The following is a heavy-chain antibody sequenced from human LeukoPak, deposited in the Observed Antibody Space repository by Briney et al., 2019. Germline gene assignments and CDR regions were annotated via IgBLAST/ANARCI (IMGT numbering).Heavy chain of an antibody. J-gene: IGHJ4*02. D-gene: IGHD6-13*01. Sequence: VASVKVSCKASGYTFTSYYMHWVRQAPGQRLEWMGWINAGNGNTKYSQKFQGRVTITRDTSASTAYMELSSLRSEDTAVYYCARSDSSSWPFDYWGQGTLVTVSS. CDR2: INAGNGNT. V-gene: IGHV1-3*01. CDR3: ARSDSSSWPFDY. CDR1: GYTFTSYY.